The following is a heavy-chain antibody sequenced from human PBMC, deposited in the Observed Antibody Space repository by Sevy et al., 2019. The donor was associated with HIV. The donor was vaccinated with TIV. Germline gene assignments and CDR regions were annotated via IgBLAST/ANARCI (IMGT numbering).Heavy chain of an antibody. CDR3: ARDPNIAAAGIWYFDL. V-gene: IGHV1-18*01. J-gene: IGHJ2*01. D-gene: IGHD6-13*01. Sequence: ASVKVSCKASGYTFTSYGISWVRQAPGQGLEWMGWISAYNGNTNYTPKLQGRVTMTTDTSTRTAYMELRSLRSDDTAVYYCARDPNIAAAGIWYFDLWGRGTLVTVSS. CDR1: GYTFTSYG. CDR2: ISAYNGNT.